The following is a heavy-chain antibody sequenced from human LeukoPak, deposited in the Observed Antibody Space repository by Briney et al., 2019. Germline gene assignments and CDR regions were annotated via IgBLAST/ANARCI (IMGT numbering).Heavy chain of an antibody. D-gene: IGHD3-22*01. Sequence: SETLSLTCTVSGGSISSSSYYWGWIRQPPGKGLEWIGSIYYSGSTYYNPSLKSRVTISVDTSKNQFSLKLSSVTAADTAVYYCARGYRIIMIVVVPNWFDPWGQGTLVTVSS. CDR3: ARGYRIIMIVVVPNWFDP. V-gene: IGHV4-39*01. J-gene: IGHJ5*02. CDR1: GGSISSSSYY. CDR2: IYYSGST.